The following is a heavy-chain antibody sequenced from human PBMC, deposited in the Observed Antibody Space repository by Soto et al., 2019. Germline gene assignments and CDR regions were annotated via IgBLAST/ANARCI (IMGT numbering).Heavy chain of an antibody. J-gene: IGHJ5*02. CDR1: GGSISSGGYY. CDR2: IYYSGST. Sequence: QVQLQESGPGLVKPSQTLSLTCTVSGGSISSGGYYWSWIRQHPGKGLEWIGYIYYSGSTYYNPSVKSLVTMSVDTSKNQFSLKLGSVPAADTAVYYCARDQHGSGRYFSVPAGNWFDPWVQGTLVTVSS. D-gene: IGHD3-10*01. V-gene: IGHV4-31*01. CDR3: ARDQHGSGRYFSVPAGNWFDP.